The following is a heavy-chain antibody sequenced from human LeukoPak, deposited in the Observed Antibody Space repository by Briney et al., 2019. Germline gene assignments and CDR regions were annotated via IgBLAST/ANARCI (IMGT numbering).Heavy chain of an antibody. D-gene: IGHD3-10*01. CDR1: GFTFSSYG. V-gene: IGHV3-30*18. CDR2: ISYDGSNK. CDR3: AKVGYYGSGSYNYYCGMDV. J-gene: IGHJ6*04. Sequence: PGRSLRLSCAASGFTFSSYGMHWVRQAPGKGLEWVAVISYDGSNKYYADSVKGRFTISRDNSKNTLYLQMNSLRAEDTAVYYCAKVGYYGSGSYNYYCGMDVWGKGTTVTVSS.